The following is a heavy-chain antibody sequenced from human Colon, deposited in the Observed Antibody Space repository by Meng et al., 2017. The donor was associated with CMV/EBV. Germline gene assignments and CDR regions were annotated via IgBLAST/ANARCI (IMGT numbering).Heavy chain of an antibody. CDR2: IDPTDGSR. CDR3: ARDNFAFDI. CDR1: GYTITRNY. D-gene: IGHD1-1*01. Sequence: GHLWQSGAEVKKPGASVKISCMASGYTITRNYMQWVRQAPGQGLEWMGMIDPTDGSRSYAQKFQGRVTMTRDTSMNAVYMELSSLRSDDTAVYYCARDNFAFDIWGQGTMVTVS. V-gene: IGHV1-46*01. J-gene: IGHJ3*02.